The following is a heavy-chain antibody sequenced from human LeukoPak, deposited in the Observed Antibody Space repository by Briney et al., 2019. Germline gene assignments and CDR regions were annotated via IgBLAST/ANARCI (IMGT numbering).Heavy chain of an antibody. D-gene: IGHD1-26*01. Sequence: GRSLRLSCAASGFTFSSYGMHWVRQAPGKGLEWVSSISSSSSYIYYADSVKGRFTISRDNAKNSLYLQMNSLRAEDTAVYYCARALPGEWELSNWGQGTLVTVSS. V-gene: IGHV3-21*01. CDR2: ISSSSSYI. CDR1: GFTFSSYG. J-gene: IGHJ1*01. CDR3: ARALPGEWELSN.